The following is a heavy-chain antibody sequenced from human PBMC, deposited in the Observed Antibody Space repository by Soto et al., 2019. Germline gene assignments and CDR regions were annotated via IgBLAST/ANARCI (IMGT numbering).Heavy chain of an antibody. V-gene: IGHV1-2*04. D-gene: IGHD6-13*01. J-gene: IGHJ5*02. CDR1: GYTFTGYY. Sequence: ASVKVSCKASGYTFTGYYMHWVRQAPGQGLEWMEWINPNSGGTNYAQKFQGWVTMTRDTSISTAYMELSRLRSDDTAVYYCAREQIRASSSWYRGWWFDPWGQGTLVTVSS. CDR3: AREQIRASSSWYRGWWFDP. CDR2: INPNSGGT.